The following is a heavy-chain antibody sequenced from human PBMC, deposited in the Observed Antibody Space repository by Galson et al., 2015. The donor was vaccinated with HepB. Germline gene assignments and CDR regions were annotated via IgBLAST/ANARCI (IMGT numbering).Heavy chain of an antibody. CDR3: TRWWHAGRNSYGFDI. CDR2: IDPSGGST. J-gene: IGHJ3*02. D-gene: IGHD1-26*01. V-gene: IGHV1-46*04. CDR1: GYTFTSYY. Sequence: SVKVSCKASGYTFTSYYIHWVRQAPGRGLEWLGIIDPSGGSTTYTQKLQGRVTMTRDTSTSTVYMELSSLRSEDTAVYYCTRWWHAGRNSYGFDIWGQGTMVTVSS.